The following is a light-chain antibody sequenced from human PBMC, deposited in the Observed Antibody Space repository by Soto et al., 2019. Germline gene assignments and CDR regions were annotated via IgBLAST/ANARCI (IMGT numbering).Light chain of an antibody. CDR2: WAS. Sequence: DIVMTQSPVSLSVSLGERATINCKSSQTVFHSSYNKDFLAWYQQKPGQPPKLLFYWASTRESGVPARFSGGGSGTDVSLTISSLQAEDVAVYYCQQYYSSLTFGQGTKLEIK. J-gene: IGKJ2*01. CDR3: QQYYSSLT. CDR1: QTVFHSSYNKDF. V-gene: IGKV4-1*01.